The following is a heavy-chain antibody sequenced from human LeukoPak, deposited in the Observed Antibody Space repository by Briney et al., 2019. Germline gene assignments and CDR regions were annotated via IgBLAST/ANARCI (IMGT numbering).Heavy chain of an antibody. CDR3: ARDGSGLDP. D-gene: IGHD6-25*01. V-gene: IGHV3-7*03. J-gene: IGHJ5*02. CDR1: GFTFSSYA. Sequence: GGSLRLSCAASGFTFSSYAMSWVRQAPGKGLEWVANIKQDGSEKYYVDSVKGRFTISGDNSKNTLYLQMNSLRAEDTAVYYCARDGSGLDPWGQGTLVTVSS. CDR2: IKQDGSEK.